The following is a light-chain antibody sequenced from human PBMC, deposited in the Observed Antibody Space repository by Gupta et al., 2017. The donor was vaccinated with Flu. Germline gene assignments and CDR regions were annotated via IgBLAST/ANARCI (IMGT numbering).Light chain of an antibody. CDR2: EVS. CDR1: SSDVGSYNY. Sequence: QSALTQPASVSGSPGPSITISCTGTSSDVGSYNYVSWYQQHPGKDPKLMIDEVSNRPSGVSNRFSGSKSGNTAALTIAGIKAEDEDDYYCGSDTHTWVFGGGTKLTVL. CDR3: GSDTHTWV. J-gene: IGLJ3*02. V-gene: IGLV2-14*01.